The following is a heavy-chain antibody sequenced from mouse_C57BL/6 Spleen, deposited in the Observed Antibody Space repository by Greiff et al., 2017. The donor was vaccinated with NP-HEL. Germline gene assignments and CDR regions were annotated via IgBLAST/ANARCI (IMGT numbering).Heavy chain of an antibody. CDR1: GYTFTDYY. D-gene: IGHD1-1*01. Sequence: EVQLQQSGPELVKPGASVKISCKASGYTFTDYYMNWVKQSHGKSLEWIGDINPNNGGTSYNQKFKGKATLTVDKSSSTAYMELRSLTSEDSAVYYCAREGTITTVLAPFDYLGQGTTLTVSS. CDR3: AREGTITTVLAPFDY. CDR2: INPNNGGT. V-gene: IGHV1-26*01. J-gene: IGHJ2*01.